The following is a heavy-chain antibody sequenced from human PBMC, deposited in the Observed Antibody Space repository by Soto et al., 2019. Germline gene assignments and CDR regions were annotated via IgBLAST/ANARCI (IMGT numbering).Heavy chain of an antibody. J-gene: IGHJ6*02. CDR2: IYPGDSDT. CDR1: GYSFTSYW. D-gene: IGHD6-13*01. V-gene: IGHV5-51*01. Sequence: PGESLKISCKGSGYSFTSYWIGWVRQMPGKGLEWMGIIYPGDSDTRYSPSFQGQVTISADKSISTAYLQWSSLKASDTAMYYCARHKSKAAAGTPYYYYYYCMDVWGQGTTVTVSS. CDR3: ARHKSKAAAGTPYYYYYYCMDV.